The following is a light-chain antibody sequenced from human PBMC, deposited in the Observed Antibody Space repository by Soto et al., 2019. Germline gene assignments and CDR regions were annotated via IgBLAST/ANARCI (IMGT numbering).Light chain of an antibody. CDR3: QQYGTSPRT. Sequence: EIVLTQSPGTLSLSPGERATLSCRASQSVSSSNLAWYQQKPGQAPRLLIYGASSRATGIPDRFSGSGSGTDFTLTISRREPEDFVVYYCQQYGTSPRTFGKGTKVKIK. CDR2: GAS. J-gene: IGKJ1*01. CDR1: QSVSSSN. V-gene: IGKV3-20*01.